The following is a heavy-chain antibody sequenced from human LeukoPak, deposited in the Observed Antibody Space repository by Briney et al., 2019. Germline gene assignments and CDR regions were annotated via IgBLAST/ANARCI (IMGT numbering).Heavy chain of an antibody. J-gene: IGHJ6*02. CDR2: IYHDGST. V-gene: IGHV4-4*02. CDR3: ARRVGPYGMDV. Sequence: PSETLSLTCAVSGGSISSNNWWIWVRQSPEKGLEWIGEIYHDGSTNYNPSLKSRVTISMDKSKNQLSLKLNFVTAADTAVYYCARRVGPYGMDVWGQGTTVTVSS. CDR1: GGSISSNNW.